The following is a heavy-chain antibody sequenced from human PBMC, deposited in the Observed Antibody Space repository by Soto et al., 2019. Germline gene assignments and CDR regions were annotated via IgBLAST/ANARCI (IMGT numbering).Heavy chain of an antibody. V-gene: IGHV1-69*13. CDR1: GGTFSTYA. CDR2: IIPIFGAA. CDR3: ARATTVTSPLAFDI. Sequence: VASVKVSCKASGGTFSTYAISWVRQAPGQGLEWMGGIIPIFGAAKYAQRFQGRVTLTADESTSTAYMELSSLRSDDTAVYYCARATTVTSPLAFDIWGQGTMVTVSS. D-gene: IGHD4-17*01. J-gene: IGHJ3*02.